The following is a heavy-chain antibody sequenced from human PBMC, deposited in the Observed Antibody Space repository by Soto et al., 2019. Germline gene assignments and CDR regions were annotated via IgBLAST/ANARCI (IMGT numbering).Heavy chain of an antibody. CDR1: GFTFSTYA. J-gene: IGHJ6*02. V-gene: IGHV3-23*04. Sequence: EVQLVESGGGLVQPGGSLRLSCSASGFTFSTYAMTWVRQAPGKGLEWVSAISGGGDNTYYADSVKGRFTISRDNSKNTLFLQMNSLRAEDTAVYYCATRRDASYYYYGMDVWGQGTTVTVSS. D-gene: IGHD2-2*01. CDR3: ATRRDASYYYYGMDV. CDR2: ISGGGDNT.